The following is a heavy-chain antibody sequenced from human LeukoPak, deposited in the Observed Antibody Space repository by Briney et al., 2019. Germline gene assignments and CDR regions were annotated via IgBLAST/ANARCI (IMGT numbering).Heavy chain of an antibody. Sequence: PSETLSLTCTVSGYSITSAYYWGWIRQPPGKGLEWIGSIYYSGSTYYNPSLKSRVTISVDTSKNQFSLKLSSVTAADTAVYYCARVTVTPGPDAFDIWGQGTMVTVSS. CDR3: ARVTVTPGPDAFDI. CDR2: IYYSGST. J-gene: IGHJ3*02. CDR1: GYSITSAYY. D-gene: IGHD4-17*01. V-gene: IGHV4-38-2*02.